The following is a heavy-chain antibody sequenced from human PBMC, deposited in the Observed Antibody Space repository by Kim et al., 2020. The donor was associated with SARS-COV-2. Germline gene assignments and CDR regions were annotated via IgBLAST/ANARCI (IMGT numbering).Heavy chain of an antibody. D-gene: IGHD1-26*01. Sequence: GGSLRLSCAVSGFTFSGYAMHWVRQPPGKGLEWVAVISYDGSNKYYADSVKGRFTISRDNSKDSLYLQMNRLRAEDTALYYCARVYGGSFQDSDFDYWG. V-gene: IGHV3-30-3*01. CDR2: ISYDGSNK. CDR3: ARVYGGSFQDSDFDY. CDR1: GFTFSGYA. J-gene: IGHJ4*01.